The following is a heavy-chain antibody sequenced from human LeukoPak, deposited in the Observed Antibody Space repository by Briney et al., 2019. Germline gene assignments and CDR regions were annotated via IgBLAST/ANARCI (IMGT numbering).Heavy chain of an antibody. J-gene: IGHJ4*02. CDR2: IRSSGGTT. V-gene: IGHV3-64*04. CDR1: RFTFSSYA. D-gene: IGHD3-10*01. Sequence: GGSLRLSCSASRFTFSSYAMHWVRQAPGKGLEYVSGIRSSGGTTYYADSVKGRFTISRDNAKNSLYLQMTNLRDKDTAVYYCARGSGNSFDYWGQGALVTVSS. CDR3: ARGSGNSFDY.